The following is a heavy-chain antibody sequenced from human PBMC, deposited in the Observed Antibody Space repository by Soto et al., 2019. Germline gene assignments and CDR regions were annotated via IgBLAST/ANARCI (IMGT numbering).Heavy chain of an antibody. J-gene: IGHJ4*02. CDR1: GFTFSSYA. Sequence: GGSLRLSCSASGFTFSSYAMHWVRQAPGKGLEYVSAISSNGGSTYYAEYVKGRFTISRDNSKNTLYLQMSSLKAEDTAVYYCVKEQLWHGFLDYWGQGTLVTVSS. CDR2: ISSNGGST. CDR3: VKEQLWHGFLDY. V-gene: IGHV3-64D*08. D-gene: IGHD5-18*01.